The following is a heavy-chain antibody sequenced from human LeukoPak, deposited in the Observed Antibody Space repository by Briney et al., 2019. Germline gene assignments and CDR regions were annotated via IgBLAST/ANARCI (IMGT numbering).Heavy chain of an antibody. Sequence: PGGSLRLSCAASGFTLSSYEMNWVRQAPGKGLEWIPYINSGGAIYYADSVKGRFTISRENAKNSLYLQMNSLRAEDTAVYYCASDSRDYGDYARDYWGQGTLVTVSS. CDR2: INSGGAI. V-gene: IGHV3-48*03. CDR1: GFTLSSYE. CDR3: ASDSRDYGDYARDY. J-gene: IGHJ4*02. D-gene: IGHD4-17*01.